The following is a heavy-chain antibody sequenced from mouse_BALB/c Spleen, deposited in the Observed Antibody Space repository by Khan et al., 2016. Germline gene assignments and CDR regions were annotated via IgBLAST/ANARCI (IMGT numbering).Heavy chain of an antibody. D-gene: IGHD2-4*01. Sequence: VRLQQSDPDLVKPGASVKISCKASGYSFTAYYMYWVKQSHGKSLEWIGRINPNNGATTFNQKFKGKAILTVDKSSTTAYMELRSLASEDSAVSCCARDDYVNWGQGTTLTVSS. V-gene: IGHV1-18*01. CDR2: INPNNGAT. CDR3: ARDDYVN. CDR1: GYSFTAYY. J-gene: IGHJ2*01.